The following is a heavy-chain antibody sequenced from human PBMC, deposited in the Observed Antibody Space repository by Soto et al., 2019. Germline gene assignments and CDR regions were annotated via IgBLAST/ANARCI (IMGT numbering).Heavy chain of an antibody. V-gene: IGHV1-2*04. J-gene: IGHJ4*02. CDR1: GYTFTGYY. Sequence: ASVKVSCKASGYTFTGYYMHWVRQAPGQGIEWMGWINPNSGGTNYAQKFQGWVTMTRDTSISTAYMELSRLRSDDTAVYYCAREGYDWRGLDYWGQGTLVTVSS. D-gene: IGHD5-12*01. CDR3: AREGYDWRGLDY. CDR2: INPNSGGT.